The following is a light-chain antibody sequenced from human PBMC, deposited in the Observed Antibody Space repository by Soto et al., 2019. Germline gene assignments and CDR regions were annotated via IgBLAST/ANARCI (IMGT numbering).Light chain of an antibody. CDR2: GAS. J-gene: IGKJ4*01. CDR1: QSVSSSY. CDR3: QQYGSSPLT. V-gene: IGKV3-20*01. Sequence: EILLTQSPGTLSFSPRERATPSCRASQSVSSSYLAWYQQKPGQAPRLLIYGASSRATGIPDRFSGSGSGTDFTLTISRLEPEDFAVYYCQQYGSSPLTFGGGTKV.